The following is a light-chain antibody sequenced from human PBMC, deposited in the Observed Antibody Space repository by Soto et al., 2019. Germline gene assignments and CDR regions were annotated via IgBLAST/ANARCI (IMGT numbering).Light chain of an antibody. CDR1: QNIRNY. V-gene: IGKV1-39*01. CDR2: SAS. CDR3: QQSYSSPQT. J-gene: IGKJ2*01. Sequence: DIQMTQSPSSLSASVGDRVTITCRASQNIRNYLNWYQQKPGKAPKLLIYSASTLQSGVPSRFSGSGSGTDFTLAISSLQPEDFATYYCQQSYSSPQTFGQGTKLEIK.